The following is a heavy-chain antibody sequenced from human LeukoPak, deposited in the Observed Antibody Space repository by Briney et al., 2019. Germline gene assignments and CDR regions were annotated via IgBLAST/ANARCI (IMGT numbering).Heavy chain of an antibody. V-gene: IGHV4-61*02. J-gene: IGHJ5*02. CDR3: ARDVITYYDFWSGPNWFDP. D-gene: IGHD3-3*01. Sequence: PSETLSLTCTVSGGSISSGSYYWSWIRQPAGKGLEWIGRIYTSGSTNYNPSLKGRVTISVDTSKNQFSLKLSSVTAADTAVYYCARDVITYYDFWSGPNWFDPWGQGTLVTVSS. CDR1: GGSISSGSYY. CDR2: IYTSGST.